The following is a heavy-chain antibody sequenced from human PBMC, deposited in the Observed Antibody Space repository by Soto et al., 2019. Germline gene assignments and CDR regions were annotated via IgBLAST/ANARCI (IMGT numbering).Heavy chain of an antibody. Sequence: QLQLQESGPGLVKPSETLSLTCSVSAGSISSSSYYWGLIRQPPGKGLECIGSIYYSGSTYYNPSLNRRVTMSVDTSKNQFSLNLSSVTAADTAGYYWARHGPSAPRGFFDSWGQGTLVTVSS. CDR2: IYYSGST. CDR3: ARHGPSAPRGFFDS. J-gene: IGHJ4*02. D-gene: IGHD3-9*01. CDR1: AGSISSSSYY. V-gene: IGHV4-39*01.